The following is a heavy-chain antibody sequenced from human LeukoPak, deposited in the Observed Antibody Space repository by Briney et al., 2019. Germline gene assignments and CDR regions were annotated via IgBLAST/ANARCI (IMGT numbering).Heavy chain of an antibody. Sequence: PGGSLRLSCSASGFTFSSYAMHWVRQAPGKGLEWVAVTSHDGRNKHYADSVEGRYTISRDNSKNTLYLQMNSLRAEDTAVYYCAKDRPLLRYFDWLLDYWGQGTLVTVSS. V-gene: IGHV3-30*04. J-gene: IGHJ4*02. CDR3: AKDRPLLRYFDWLLDY. CDR1: GFTFSSYA. D-gene: IGHD3-9*01. CDR2: TSHDGRNK.